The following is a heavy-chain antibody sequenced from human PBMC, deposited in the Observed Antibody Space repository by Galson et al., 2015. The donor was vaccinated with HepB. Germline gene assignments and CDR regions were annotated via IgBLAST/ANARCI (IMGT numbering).Heavy chain of an antibody. CDR2: IYPSDSDT. CDR1: GYSFTTYW. J-gene: IGHJ4*02. V-gene: IGHV5-51*01. D-gene: IGHD1-14*01. CDR3: ARWPGNRRFDY. Sequence: QSGAEVKKPGESLKISCKVSGYSFTTYWIGWVRQMPGKGLEWMGIIYPSDSDTRYNPSFEGQVTISADKSVTTAYLQWSSLQASDTAMYYCARWPGNRRFDYWGQGTLVSVSS.